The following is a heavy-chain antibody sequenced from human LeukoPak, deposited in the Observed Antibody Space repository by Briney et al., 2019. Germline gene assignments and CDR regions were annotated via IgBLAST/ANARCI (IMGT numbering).Heavy chain of an antibody. CDR3: AKEFGSGNFLYYMDV. V-gene: IGHV3-30*02. CDR1: GFTFSSYG. Sequence: GGSLRLSCAASGFTFSSYGMHWVRQAPGKGLEWVAFIRYDGNNKYYAESVKGRFTISRDNSKNTLYLQMNSLRTEDTAVCYCAKEFGSGNFLYYMDVWGKGTTVTVSS. J-gene: IGHJ6*03. CDR2: IRYDGNNK. D-gene: IGHD3-10*01.